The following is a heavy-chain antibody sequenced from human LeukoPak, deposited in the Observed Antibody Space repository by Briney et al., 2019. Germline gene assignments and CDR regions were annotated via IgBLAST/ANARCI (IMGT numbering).Heavy chain of an antibody. CDR3: ARCGPYCSSTSCYRRLSYYYYYMDV. V-gene: IGHV4-34*01. CDR2: INHSGST. J-gene: IGHJ6*03. CDR1: GGSFSGYY. Sequence: SETLSLTCAVYGGSFSGYYWSWIRQPPGKGLEWIGEINHSGSTNYNPSLKSRVTISVDTSMNQFSLKLSSEPAADTAVYYCARCGPYCSSTSCYRRLSYYYYYMDVWGKGTTVTVSS. D-gene: IGHD2-2*01.